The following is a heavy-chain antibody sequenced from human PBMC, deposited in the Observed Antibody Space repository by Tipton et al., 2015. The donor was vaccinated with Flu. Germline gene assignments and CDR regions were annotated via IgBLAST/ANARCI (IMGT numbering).Heavy chain of an antibody. CDR3: ARDSRSDMTTLYGTFDY. J-gene: IGHJ4*02. CDR1: GFTFSSYS. Sequence: SLRLSCAASGFTFSSYSMNWVRQAPGKGLEWVSSISSSSSYIYYADSVKGRFTISRDNAKNSLYLQMNSLRAEDTAVYYCARDSRSDMTTLYGTFDYWGQGTLVTVSS. D-gene: IGHD4-11*01. V-gene: IGHV3-21*01. CDR2: ISSSSSYI.